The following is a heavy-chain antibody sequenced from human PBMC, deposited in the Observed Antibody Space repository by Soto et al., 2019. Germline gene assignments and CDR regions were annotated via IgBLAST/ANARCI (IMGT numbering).Heavy chain of an antibody. CDR1: GFTFNYYW. D-gene: IGHD2-2*01. CDR3: ATRKYCPSTTCFDY. V-gene: IGHV3-74*01. CDR2: LQTDGSHP. Sequence: GGSLRLSCVASGFTFNYYWMHWVRQAPGEGLMWVSRLQTDGSHPDYADSVKGRFTISRDTSKNTLILHMNNLRAEDSAVYFCATRKYCPSTTCFDYWGQGTLVTVSS. J-gene: IGHJ4*02.